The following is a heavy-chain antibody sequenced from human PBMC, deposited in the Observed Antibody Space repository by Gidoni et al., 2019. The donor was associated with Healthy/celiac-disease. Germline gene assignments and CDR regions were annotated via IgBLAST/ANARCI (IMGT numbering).Heavy chain of an antibody. CDR2: IYSGGST. D-gene: IGHD4-4*01. CDR3: ASTNSRSNSHYYYYGMDV. J-gene: IGHJ6*02. V-gene: IGHV3-66*01. CDR1: GFTVSSNY. Sequence: EVQLVESGGGLVQPGGSLRLSCAASGFTVSSNYMSWVRQAPGKGLEWVSVIYSGGSTYYADSVKGRFTISRDNSKNTLYLQMNSLRAEDTAVYYCASTNSRSNSHYYYYGMDVWGQGTTVTVSS.